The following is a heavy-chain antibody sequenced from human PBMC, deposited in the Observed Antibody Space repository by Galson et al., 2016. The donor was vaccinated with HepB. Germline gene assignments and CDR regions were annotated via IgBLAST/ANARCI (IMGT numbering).Heavy chain of an antibody. Sequence: SLRLSCAASGLTLSRFWMHWVRQDPGKGLVWVSTISDGTYTTYADSVKGRFTISRDNAKNTLYLQMSVLRAEDMAKYFCAILCSSSRSDYWGQGTQVTVSS. V-gene: IGHV3-74*03. CDR1: GLTLSRFW. CDR2: ISDGTYT. J-gene: IGHJ4*02. D-gene: IGHD2-2*01. CDR3: AILCSSSRSDY.